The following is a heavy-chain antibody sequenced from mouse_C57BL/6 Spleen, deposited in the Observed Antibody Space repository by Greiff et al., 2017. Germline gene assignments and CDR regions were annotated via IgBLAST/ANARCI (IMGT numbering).Heavy chain of an antibody. V-gene: IGHV5-9*01. J-gene: IGHJ1*03. CDR3: ARQGITTWYFDV. Sequence: EVKVVESGGGLVKPGGSLKLSCAASGFTFSSYTMSWVRQTPEKRLEWVATISGGGGNTYYPDSVKGRFTISRDNAKNTLYLQMSSLRSEDTALYYCARQGITTWYFDVWGTGTTVTVSS. CDR2: ISGGGGNT. CDR1: GFTFSSYT. D-gene: IGHD2-4*01.